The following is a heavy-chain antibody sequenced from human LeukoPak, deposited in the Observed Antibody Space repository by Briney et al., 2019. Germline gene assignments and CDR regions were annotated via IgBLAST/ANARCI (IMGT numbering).Heavy chain of an antibody. CDR3: AREVAGKGKDFDY. CDR2: ISAYNGNT. CDR1: GYTFTSYG. J-gene: IGHJ4*02. D-gene: IGHD6-19*01. V-gene: IGHV1-18*01. Sequence: ASVKVSCKASGYTFTSYGISWMRQAPGQGLEWMGWISAYNGNTNYAQKFQGWVTMTRDTSISTAYMELSRLRSDDTAVYYCAREVAGKGKDFDYWGQGTLVTVSS.